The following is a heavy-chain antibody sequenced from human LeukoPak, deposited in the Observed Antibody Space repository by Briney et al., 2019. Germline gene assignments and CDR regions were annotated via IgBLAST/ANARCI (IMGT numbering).Heavy chain of an antibody. D-gene: IGHD2-21*02. CDR1: GGSFSGYY. CDR2: INHSGST. V-gene: IGHV4-34*01. J-gene: IGHJ6*02. CDR3: ARGIQGDPYYYYGMDV. Sequence: SETLSLTCAVYGGSFSGYYWSWIRQPPGKGLEWIGEINHSGSTNYNPSLKSRVTISVDTSKNQFSLKLSSVTAADTAVYYCARGIQGDPYYYYGMDVWGQGTTVTVSS.